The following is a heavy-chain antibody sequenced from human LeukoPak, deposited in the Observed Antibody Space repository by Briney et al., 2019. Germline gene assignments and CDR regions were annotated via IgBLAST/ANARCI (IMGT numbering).Heavy chain of an antibody. J-gene: IGHJ4*02. CDR1: GFMFRSYA. V-gene: IGHV3-23*01. CDR2: ISGNGDST. D-gene: IGHD6-19*01. Sequence: GGSLRLSCVASGFMFRSYAMCWVRQAPGKELEWVSFISGNGDSTYYPDSVEGRFTVSRDNSKNTLYLQMNSLRPGDTAVYYCTEDRPGSFDYWGQGAPVTVSS. CDR3: TEDRPGSFDY.